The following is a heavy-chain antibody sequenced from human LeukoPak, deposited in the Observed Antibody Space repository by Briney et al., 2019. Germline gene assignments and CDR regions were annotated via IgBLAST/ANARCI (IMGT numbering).Heavy chain of an antibody. V-gene: IGHV4-59*01. Sequence: PSETLSLTCTVSGGSISSYYWSWIRQPPGKGLEWIGYIYYSGSTNYNPSLKSRLTISVDTSKNQFSLKLSSVTAADTAVYYCAITDYGSGGFDPWGQGTLVTVSS. CDR1: GGSISSYY. CDR3: AITDYGSGGFDP. D-gene: IGHD3-10*01. CDR2: IYYSGST. J-gene: IGHJ5*02.